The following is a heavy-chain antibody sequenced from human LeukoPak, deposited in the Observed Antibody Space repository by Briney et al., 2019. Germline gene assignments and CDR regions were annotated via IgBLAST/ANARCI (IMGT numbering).Heavy chain of an antibody. Sequence: PGGSLRLSCAASGFTFSSYGMHWVRQAPGKGLEWVSYISSSSSTIYYADSVKGRFTISRDNAKNSLYLQMNSLRDEDTAVYYCARARASGRSGFDYWGQGTLVTVSS. CDR3: ARARASGRSGFDY. D-gene: IGHD2-15*01. J-gene: IGHJ4*02. CDR1: GFTFSSYG. CDR2: ISSSSSTI. V-gene: IGHV3-48*02.